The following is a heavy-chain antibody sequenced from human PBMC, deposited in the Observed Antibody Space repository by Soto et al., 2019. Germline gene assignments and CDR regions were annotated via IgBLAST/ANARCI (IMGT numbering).Heavy chain of an antibody. CDR2: ISYDGSNK. CDR3: AKDHGAPYSSGWYYYYGMDV. J-gene: IGHJ6*02. CDR1: GFTFSSYG. Sequence: GGSLRLSCAASGFTFSSYGMHWVRQAPGKGLEWVAVISYDGSNKYYADSVKGRFTISRDNSKNTLYLQMNSLRAEDTAVYYCAKDHGAPYSSGWYYYYGMDVWGQGTTVTVSS. V-gene: IGHV3-30*18. D-gene: IGHD6-19*01.